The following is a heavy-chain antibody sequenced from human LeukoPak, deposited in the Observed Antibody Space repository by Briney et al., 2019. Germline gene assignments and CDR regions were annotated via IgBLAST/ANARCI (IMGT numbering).Heavy chain of an antibody. Sequence: SETLSLTCAVYGGSFSGYYWSWSRQPPGKGLEWVGEINHSGSTNYNPSLKSRVTISVDTSKNQFSLKLSSVTAADTAVYYCARGPIVITFGGVIAPFDYWGQGTLVTVSS. J-gene: IGHJ4*02. V-gene: IGHV4-34*01. D-gene: IGHD3-16*02. CDR2: INHSGST. CDR3: ARGPIVITFGGVIAPFDY. CDR1: GGSFSGYY.